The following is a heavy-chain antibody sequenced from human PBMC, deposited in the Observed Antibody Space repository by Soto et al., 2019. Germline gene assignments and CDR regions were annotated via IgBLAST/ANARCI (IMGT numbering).Heavy chain of an antibody. D-gene: IGHD4-17*01. V-gene: IGHV3-30*18. CDR1: GFTFSSYG. J-gene: IGHJ3*02. CDR2: ISYDGSNK. Sequence: HPGGSLRLSCAAYGFTFSSYGMHWVRQAPGKGLEWVAVISYDGSNKYYADSVKGRFTISRDNSKNTLYLQMNSLRAEDTAVYYCAKLPDYGDYDAFDIWGQGTMVTVSS. CDR3: AKLPDYGDYDAFDI.